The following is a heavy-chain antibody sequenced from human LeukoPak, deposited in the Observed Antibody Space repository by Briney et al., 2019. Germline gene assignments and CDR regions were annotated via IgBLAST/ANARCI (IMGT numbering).Heavy chain of an antibody. CDR2: IKQDGSEK. V-gene: IGHV3-7*01. D-gene: IGHD4-17*01. CDR1: GFKFSSNW. CDR3: AREGPSVTPYY. Sequence: PGGSLRLSCAASGFKFSSNWMSWVRQAPGKGLEWVANIKQDGSEKYYVDSVKGRFTISRDNAKNSLYLQMNSLRADDTAVYYCAREGPSVTPYYWGQGTLVTVSS. J-gene: IGHJ4*02.